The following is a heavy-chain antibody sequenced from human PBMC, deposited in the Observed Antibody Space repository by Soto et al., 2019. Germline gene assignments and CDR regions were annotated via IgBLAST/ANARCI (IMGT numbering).Heavy chain of an antibody. V-gene: IGHV1-69*01. CDR1: GGTFSSYA. Sequence: QVQLVQSGAEVKKPGSSVKVSCKASGGTFSSYAISWVRQAPGQGLEWMGGIILIFGTVNYAQKFQGRVTIPAYASTSTASMELSSVRSEYTGVYYCARGYYDSSGYSYWGQGTLVTVSS. J-gene: IGHJ4*02. D-gene: IGHD3-22*01. CDR2: IILIFGTV. CDR3: ARGYYDSSGYSY.